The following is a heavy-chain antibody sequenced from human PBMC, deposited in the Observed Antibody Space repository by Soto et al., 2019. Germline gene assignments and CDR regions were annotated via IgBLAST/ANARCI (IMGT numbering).Heavy chain of an antibody. J-gene: IGHJ6*02. D-gene: IGHD3-16*02. CDR1: CGSISSYY. Sequence: SETLSLTCTVSCGSISSYYWSWIRQPPGKGLEWIGYIYYSGSTNYNPSLKSRVTISVDTSKNQFSLKLSSVTAADTAVYYCARVRMTYYDYVWGSYRYTDYYYYGMDVWGQGTTVTVSS. V-gene: IGHV4-59*01. CDR2: IYYSGST. CDR3: ARVRMTYYDYVWGSYRYTDYYYYGMDV.